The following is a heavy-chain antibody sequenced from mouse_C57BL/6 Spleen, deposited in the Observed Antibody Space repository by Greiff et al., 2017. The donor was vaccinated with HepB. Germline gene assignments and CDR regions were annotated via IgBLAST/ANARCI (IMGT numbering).Heavy chain of an antibody. J-gene: IGHJ4*01. CDR1: GYAFSSSW. V-gene: IGHV1-82*01. CDR2: IYPGDGDT. Sequence: VQLQQSGPELVKPGASVKISCKASGYAFSSSWMNWVKQGPGKGLEWIGRIYPGDGDTNYNGKFKGKATLTADKSSSTAYMQLSSLTSEASAVYFCARRGAMDYWGQGTSVTVSS. CDR3: ARRGAMDY.